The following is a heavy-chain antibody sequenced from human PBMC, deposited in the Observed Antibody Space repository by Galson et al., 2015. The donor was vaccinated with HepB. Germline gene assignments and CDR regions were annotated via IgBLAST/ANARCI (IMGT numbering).Heavy chain of an antibody. CDR2: IYPGDSDT. CDR1: GYSFTSYW. CDR3: ARQTYYYDSSGYSDDAFDI. J-gene: IGHJ3*02. V-gene: IGHV5-51*01. Sequence: QSGAEVKKPGESLKISCKGSGYSFTSYWIGWVRQMPGKGLEWMGIIYPGDSDTRYSPSFQGQVTISADKSISTAYLQWSSLKASDTAMYYCARQTYYYDSSGYSDDAFDIWGQGTMVTVSS. D-gene: IGHD3-22*01.